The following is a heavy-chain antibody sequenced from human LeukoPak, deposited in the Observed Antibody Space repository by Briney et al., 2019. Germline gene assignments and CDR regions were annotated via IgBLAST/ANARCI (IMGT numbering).Heavy chain of an antibody. Sequence: SETLSLTCTVSGGSISSGHYYWTWIRQPTGKGREWFGYIYFSGSTHYNPSLKSRVTITVHTSMNQFSLKLSSVTAADWAVYYCARPYSSSARGAFDIWGQGTMVTVSS. V-gene: IGHV4-30-4*08. CDR2: IYFSGST. D-gene: IGHD6-6*01. CDR1: GGSISSGHYY. CDR3: ARPYSSSARGAFDI. J-gene: IGHJ3*02.